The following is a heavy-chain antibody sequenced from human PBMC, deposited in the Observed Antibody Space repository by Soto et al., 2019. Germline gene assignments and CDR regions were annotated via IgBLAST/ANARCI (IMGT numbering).Heavy chain of an antibody. CDR3: AKDIRYCSSTSCYGGAFDI. CDR1: GFTFSSYG. CDR2: ISYDGSNK. Sequence: GGSLRLSCAASGFTFSSYGMHWVRQAPGKGLEWVAVISYDGSNKYYADSVKGRFTISRDNSKNTLYLQMNSLRAEDTAVYYCAKDIRYCSSTSCYGGAFDIWGQGTMVTVSS. D-gene: IGHD2-2*01. V-gene: IGHV3-30*18. J-gene: IGHJ3*02.